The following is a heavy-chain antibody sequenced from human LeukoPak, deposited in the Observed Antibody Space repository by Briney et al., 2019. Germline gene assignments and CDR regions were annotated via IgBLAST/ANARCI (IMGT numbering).Heavy chain of an antibody. J-gene: IGHJ4*02. Sequence: ASVKASCKASGYTFTSYYMHWVRQAPGQGLEWMGIINPSGGSTSYAQKFQGRVTMTRDTSTSTVYMELSSLGSEDTAVYYCAARYYDILTGYYKVDYWGQGTLVTVSS. D-gene: IGHD3-9*01. CDR2: INPSGGST. CDR1: GYTFTSYY. CDR3: AARYYDILTGYYKVDY. V-gene: IGHV1-46*01.